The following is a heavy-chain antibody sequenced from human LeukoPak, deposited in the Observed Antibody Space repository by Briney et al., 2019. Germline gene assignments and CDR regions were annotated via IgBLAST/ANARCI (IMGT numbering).Heavy chain of an antibody. J-gene: IGHJ4*02. V-gene: IGHV1-69*13. CDR1: GYTFTGYY. Sequence: SVKVSCKASGYTFTGYYIHWVRQAPGQGLEWMGGIIPIFGTANYAQKFQGRVTITADESTSTAYMELSSLRSEDTAVYYCARGLGSYCSSTSCPFDYWGQGTLVTVSS. CDR3: ARGLGSYCSSTSCPFDY. D-gene: IGHD2-2*01. CDR2: IIPIFGTA.